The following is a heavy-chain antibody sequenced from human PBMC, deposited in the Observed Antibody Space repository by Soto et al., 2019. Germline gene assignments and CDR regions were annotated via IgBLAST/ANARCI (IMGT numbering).Heavy chain of an antibody. CDR2: IYYSGST. Sequence: QLQLQESGPGLVKPSETLSLTCTVSGGSISSSSYYWGWIRQPPGKGLEWIGSIYYSGSTYYNPALKSRVTSSADTSKNQFSPKLSSVTAADTAVYYCAKGGSGSYSNAFDIWGQGTMVTVSS. D-gene: IGHD3-10*01. V-gene: IGHV4-39*01. CDR3: AKGGSGSYSNAFDI. J-gene: IGHJ3*02. CDR1: GGSISSSSYY.